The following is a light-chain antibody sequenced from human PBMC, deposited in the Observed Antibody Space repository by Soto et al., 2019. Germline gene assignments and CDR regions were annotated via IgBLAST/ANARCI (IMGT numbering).Light chain of an antibody. CDR1: SSDVGSYNL. V-gene: IGLV2-23*01. CDR3: CSFARGSSYV. Sequence: QSVLTQPASVSGSPGQSITISCTGTSSDVGSYNLVSWYQRHPGKAPKLIISEGSERPSGVSTRFSGSKSGNTASLTISGLQAEDEADYYCCSFARGSSYVLGTGTKVTVL. CDR2: EGS. J-gene: IGLJ1*01.